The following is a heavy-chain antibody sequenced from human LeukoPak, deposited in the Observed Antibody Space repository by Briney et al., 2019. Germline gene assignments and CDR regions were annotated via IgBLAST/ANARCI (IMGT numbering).Heavy chain of an antibody. CDR2: ISHDGNNI. J-gene: IGHJ4*02. Sequence: GSLILPCAASAFTFSTYSMHCVRQAPGKGLEWVAVISHDGNNIYYPDSAKGRFTISRDNSKNTLYLQMNSLRPEDTAVYYCARDIAVGSGCYDYWGQGTLVTVSS. V-gene: IGHV3-30*04. CDR3: ARDIAVGSGCYDY. D-gene: IGHD6-19*01. CDR1: AFTFSTYS.